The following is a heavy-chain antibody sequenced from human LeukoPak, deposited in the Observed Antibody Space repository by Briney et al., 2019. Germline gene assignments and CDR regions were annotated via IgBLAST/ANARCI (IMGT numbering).Heavy chain of an antibody. D-gene: IGHD3-9*01. CDR2: IYLSGTT. Sequence: SETLSHTCSVSGNSISSGHYWGWIRQTPGKGLEWSGSIYLSGTTYYNPSLKSRVTISVDTSKNQFSLKLSSVTAADTAVYFCARIFILSGFSSYFDHWGQGTLVTVSS. J-gene: IGHJ4*02. CDR3: ARIFILSGFSSYFDH. V-gene: IGHV4-38-2*02. CDR1: GNSISSGHY.